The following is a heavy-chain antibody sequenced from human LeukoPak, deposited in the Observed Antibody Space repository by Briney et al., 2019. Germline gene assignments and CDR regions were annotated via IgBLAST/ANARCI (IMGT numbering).Heavy chain of an antibody. V-gene: IGHV3-7*03. D-gene: IGHD3-9*01. J-gene: IGHJ4*02. CDR3: ARDGRRAKEYFDWLPPFDY. CDR2: IKQDGSEK. Sequence: PGGSLRLSCAASGFTFSSYWMSWVRQAPGKGLEWVANIKQDGSEKYYVDSVKGRFTISRDNAKNSLYLQMNSLRAEDTAVYYCARDGRRAKEYFDWLPPFDYWGQGTLVTVSS. CDR1: GFTFSSYW.